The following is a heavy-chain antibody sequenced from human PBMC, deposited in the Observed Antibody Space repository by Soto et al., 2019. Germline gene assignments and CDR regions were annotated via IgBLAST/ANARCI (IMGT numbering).Heavy chain of an antibody. CDR3: ASSSIEARPRYYYYGMDV. Sequence: GESLKISCKGSGYSFTSYWIGWVRQMPGKGLEWMGIIYPGDSDTRYSPSFQGQVTISADKSISTAYLQWSSLKASDTAMYYCASSSIEARPRYYYYGMDVWGQGTTVTVSS. CDR1: GYSFTSYW. V-gene: IGHV5-51*01. CDR2: IYPGDSDT. J-gene: IGHJ6*02. D-gene: IGHD6-6*01.